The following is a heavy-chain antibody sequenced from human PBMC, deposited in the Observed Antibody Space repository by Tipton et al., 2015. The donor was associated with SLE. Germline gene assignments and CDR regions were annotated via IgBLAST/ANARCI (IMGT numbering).Heavy chain of an antibody. V-gene: IGHV1-18*01. D-gene: IGHD6-19*01. Sequence: QVQLVQSGAEVKKPGASVKVSCKASGYTFTSYGISWVRQAPGQGLEWMGWISAYNGNTNYAQKLQGRVTMTTGTSTTTAYMELNSLRFEDTAVYYCAAVGAVPGSDAFDIWGQGTLVTVPS. CDR3: AAVGAVPGSDAFDI. CDR2: ISAYNGNT. CDR1: GYTFTSYG. J-gene: IGHJ3*02.